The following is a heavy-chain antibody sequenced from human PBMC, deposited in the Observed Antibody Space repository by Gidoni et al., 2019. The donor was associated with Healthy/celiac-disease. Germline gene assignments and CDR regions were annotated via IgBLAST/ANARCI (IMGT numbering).Heavy chain of an antibody. J-gene: IGHJ4*02. V-gene: IGHV1-8*01. CDR2: MNPNSGNT. CDR1: GYTFTSYD. CDR3: ERGVNWNYGGPGDY. D-gene: IGHD1-7*01. Sequence: QVQLVQAGAEVKKPGASVKVSCKASGYTFTSYDINWVRQATGQGLEWMGWMNPNSGNTGYAQKFQGGVTMTRNTSISTAYMELSSLKSEDTAVYYCERGVNWNYGGPGDYWGQGTLVTVSS.